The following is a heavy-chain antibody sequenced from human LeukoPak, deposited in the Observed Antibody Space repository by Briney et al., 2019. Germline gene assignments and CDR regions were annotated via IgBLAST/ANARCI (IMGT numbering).Heavy chain of an antibody. V-gene: IGHV3-11*01. Sequence: GGSLRLSCAASGFTFSDYYMSWIRQAPGKGLEWVSYISSSGSTIYYADSVKGRFTISRDNAKNSLYLQMNSLRAEDTAVYYCASRPVIAAAGPDYWGQGTLVTVSS. J-gene: IGHJ4*02. CDR1: GFTFSDYY. D-gene: IGHD6-13*01. CDR2: ISSSGSTI. CDR3: ASRPVIAAAGPDY.